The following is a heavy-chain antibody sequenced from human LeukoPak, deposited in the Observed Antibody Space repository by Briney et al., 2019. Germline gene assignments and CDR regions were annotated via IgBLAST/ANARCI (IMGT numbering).Heavy chain of an antibody. CDR1: GFTFSSYA. CDR3: ARGDGYSYGYDYFDY. V-gene: IGHV3-23*01. D-gene: IGHD5-18*01. CDR2: ISGSGGST. Sequence: GGSLRLSCAASGFTFSSYAMSWVRQAPGKGLEWVSAISGSGGSTYYADSVKGRFTISRDNAKNSLYLQMNSLRAEDTAVYYCARGDGYSYGYDYFDYWGQGTLVTVSS. J-gene: IGHJ4*02.